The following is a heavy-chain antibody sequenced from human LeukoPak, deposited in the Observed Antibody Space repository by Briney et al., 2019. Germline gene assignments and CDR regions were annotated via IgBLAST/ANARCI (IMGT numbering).Heavy chain of an antibody. J-gene: IGHJ6*02. Sequence: KSSETLSLTCTVSGGSISSYYWSWIRQPPGKGLEWIGYIYSSGSTNYNPSLKSRVTISVDTSKNQFSLKLSSVTAADTAVYYCARDGDGYTDYYGMDVWGQGTTVTVSS. CDR1: GGSISSYY. CDR3: ARDGDGYTDYYGMDV. CDR2: IYSSGST. D-gene: IGHD5-24*01. V-gene: IGHV4-59*01.